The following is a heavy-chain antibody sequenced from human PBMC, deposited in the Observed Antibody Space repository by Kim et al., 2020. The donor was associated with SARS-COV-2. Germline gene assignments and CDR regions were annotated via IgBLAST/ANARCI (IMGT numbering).Heavy chain of an antibody. J-gene: IGHJ6*02. V-gene: IGHV3-73*01. Sequence: SVKGRFTISRDDSKNTAYLQMNSLKTEDTAVYYCTSLTPGIAAISFGMDVWGQGTTVTVSS. CDR3: TSLTPGIAAISFGMDV. D-gene: IGHD6-13*01.